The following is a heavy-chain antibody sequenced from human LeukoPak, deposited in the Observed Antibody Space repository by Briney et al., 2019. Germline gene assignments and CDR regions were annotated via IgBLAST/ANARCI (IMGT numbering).Heavy chain of an antibody. V-gene: IGHV1-46*01. CDR3: ASSYYYYYYMDV. CDR2: INPSGGST. CDR1: GYTFTSYY. J-gene: IGHJ6*03. Sequence: ASVKVSCKASGYTFTSYYMHWVRQAPGQGLEWMGIINPSGGSTSYAQKFQGRVTMTRDMSTSTDYMELSSLRSEDTAVYYCASSYYYYYYMDVWGKGTTVTVSS.